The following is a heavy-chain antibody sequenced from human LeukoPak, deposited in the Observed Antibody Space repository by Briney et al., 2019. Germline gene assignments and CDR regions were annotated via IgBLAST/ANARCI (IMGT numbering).Heavy chain of an antibody. Sequence: GASVKVSCKVSGYTLTELSMHWVRQAPGKGLEWMGGFDPEDGETIYAQKFQGRVTMTEDTSTDTAYMELSSLRSEDTAVYYCATKPGGNVGYYYYGMDVWGQGTTVTVSS. V-gene: IGHV1-24*01. D-gene: IGHD4-23*01. J-gene: IGHJ6*02. CDR1: GYTLTELS. CDR3: ATKPGGNVGYYYYGMDV. CDR2: FDPEDGET.